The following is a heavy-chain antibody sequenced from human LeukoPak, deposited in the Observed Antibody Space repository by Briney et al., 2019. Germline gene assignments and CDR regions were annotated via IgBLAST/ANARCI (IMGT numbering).Heavy chain of an antibody. CDR1: GFTFTSYA. Sequence: GGSLTLSCAASGFTFTSYAMNWVRQAPGKGLEWVSAISGSGGSTYYADSVKGRFTVSRDNSKNTLYLQMNSLRAEDTAVYYCARAPYGSGSYLDYWGQGTLVTVSS. J-gene: IGHJ4*02. V-gene: IGHV3-23*01. D-gene: IGHD3-10*01. CDR2: ISGSGGST. CDR3: ARAPYGSGSYLDY.